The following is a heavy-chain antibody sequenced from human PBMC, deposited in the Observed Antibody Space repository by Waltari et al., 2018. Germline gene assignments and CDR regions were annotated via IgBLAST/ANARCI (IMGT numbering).Heavy chain of an antibody. V-gene: IGHV3-7*01. Sequence: EVQLVASGGDLVQPGGPRGLSLAALGFSLCSSWMSWVRQAPGKGLEWVANIKQDGTIKGYVGSVKGRFTISRDNAKNSLYLQMNSLRGEDTAVYYCARDLYSGSYSDDYWGQGTLVTVSS. J-gene: IGHJ4*02. CDR2: IKQDGTIK. D-gene: IGHD1-26*01. CDR3: ARDLYSGSYSDDY. CDR1: GFSLCSSW.